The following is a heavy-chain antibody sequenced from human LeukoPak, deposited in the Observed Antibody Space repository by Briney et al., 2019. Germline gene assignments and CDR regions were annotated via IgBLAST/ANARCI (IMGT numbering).Heavy chain of an antibody. CDR2: IYSGGST. V-gene: IGHV3-NL1*01. CDR1: GFTFSSYG. Sequence: GRSLRLSCAASGFTFSSYGMHWVRQAPGKGLEWVSVIYSGGSTYYADSVKGRFTISRDNSKNTLYLQMNSLRAEDTAVYYCARARTWPYWFDPWGQGTLVTVSS. CDR3: ARARTWPYWFDP. J-gene: IGHJ5*02. D-gene: IGHD3/OR15-3a*01.